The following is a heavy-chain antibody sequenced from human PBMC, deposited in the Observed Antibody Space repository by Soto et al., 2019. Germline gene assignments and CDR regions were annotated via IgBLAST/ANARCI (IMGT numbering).Heavy chain of an antibody. Sequence: QVQLVESGGGVVQPGRSLRLTCAASGFTFSSNGMHWVRQAPGKGLEWVALIAYDGSKTYYGDSGRGRFTISRDNSENPLFLQMNSLRAEDTAVYYCARWVGGSMFDNSGKYDSWGQGTLVTVSS. CDR1: GFTFSSNG. V-gene: IGHV3-30*03. D-gene: IGHD3-22*01. CDR2: IAYDGSKT. CDR3: ARWVGGSMFDNSGKYDS. J-gene: IGHJ5*01.